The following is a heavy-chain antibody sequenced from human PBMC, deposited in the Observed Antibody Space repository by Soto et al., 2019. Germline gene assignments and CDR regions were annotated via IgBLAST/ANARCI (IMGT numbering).Heavy chain of an antibody. D-gene: IGHD2-15*01. CDR1: GFHFSSYG. CDR2: IWNDGSKR. V-gene: IGHV3-33*01. CDR3: ARSNGGNARGEGDYFAS. J-gene: IGHJ4*02. Sequence: QVQLVESGGGVVQPGRSLRLSCAASGFHFSSYGMHWLRQAAGKGLEWVAVIWNDGSKRYYADSVKGRFSISREDSKKTLYLQMNSLSAEDTAVYYCARSNGGNARGEGDYFASWGQGILVIVSS.